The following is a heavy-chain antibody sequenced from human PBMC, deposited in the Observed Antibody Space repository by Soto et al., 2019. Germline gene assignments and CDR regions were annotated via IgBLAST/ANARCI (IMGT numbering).Heavy chain of an antibody. V-gene: IGHV4-4*07. Sequence: QVQLQESGPGLVKPSETLSLTCNVSGGSISSYYWSWIRQPAGKGLVWIGRIYCSGSTNYNYNLSVKSRVTVSVDTSNNRTALKLSAVTAADTAVYYCATRADRVYSYGLDVWGQGTTVTVSS. CDR2: IYCSGST. D-gene: IGHD2-8*01. J-gene: IGHJ6*02. CDR3: ATRADRVYSYGLDV. CDR1: GGSISSYY.